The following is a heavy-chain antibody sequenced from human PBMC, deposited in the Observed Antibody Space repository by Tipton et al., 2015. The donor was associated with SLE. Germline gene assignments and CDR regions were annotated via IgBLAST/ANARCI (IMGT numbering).Heavy chain of an antibody. CDR2: IYTSGST. CDR1: GGSISSGSYY. J-gene: IGHJ6*02. CDR3: ARFVYGDLYYYGMDV. D-gene: IGHD4-17*01. V-gene: IGHV4-61*02. Sequence: TLSLTCTVSGGSISSGSYYWSWIRQPAGKGLEWIGRIYTSGSTNYNPSLKSRVTISVDTSKNQFSLKLSSVTAADTAVYYCARFVYGDLYYYGMDVWGQGTTVTVSS.